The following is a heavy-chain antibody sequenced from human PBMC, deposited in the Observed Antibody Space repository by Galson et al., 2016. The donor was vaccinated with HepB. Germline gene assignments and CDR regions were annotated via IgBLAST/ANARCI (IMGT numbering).Heavy chain of an antibody. V-gene: IGHV3-11*01. Sequence: SLRLSCAASGFTFSDHYIIWIRQAPGKGLDWVSYISSSGNSIFYADSVRGRFTISRDNAKNPLYLQMSSLRAGDTAVYYCARGGIVGYSYYFDYWGQGTPVTVSS. CDR3: ARGGIVGYSYYFDY. CDR1: GFTFSDHY. D-gene: IGHD2-15*01. CDR2: ISSSGNSI. J-gene: IGHJ4*02.